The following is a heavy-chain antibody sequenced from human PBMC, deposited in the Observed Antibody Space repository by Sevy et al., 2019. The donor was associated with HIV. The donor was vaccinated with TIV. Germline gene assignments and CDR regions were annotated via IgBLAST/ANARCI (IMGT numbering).Heavy chain of an antibody. CDR2: IIPIFGTA. D-gene: IGHD6-19*01. CDR3: ARVSSGWLYFDY. Sequence: ASVKVSCKASGGTFSSYAISWVRQAPGQGLEWMGGIIPIFGTANYAQKFQDRVTITADESTSTAYMELSSLRSEDTAVYYCARVSSGWLYFDYWGQGTLVTVSS. J-gene: IGHJ4*02. CDR1: GGTFSSYA. V-gene: IGHV1-69*13.